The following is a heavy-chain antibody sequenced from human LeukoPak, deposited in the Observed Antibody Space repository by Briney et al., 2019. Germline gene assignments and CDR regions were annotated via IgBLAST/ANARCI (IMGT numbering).Heavy chain of an antibody. CDR1: GFTFRTYA. D-gene: IGHD7-27*01. Sequence: PGGSLRLSCPASGFTFRTYAMSWVRQAPGKGLEWVSAISGSGGNTYYADSVQGRFTISRDNSKNTLYLQMNSLSAEDSAMYYCAKDFISGDGKWEVDYWGQGTLVTVSS. V-gene: IGHV3-23*01. CDR2: ISGSGGNT. J-gene: IGHJ4*02. CDR3: AKDFISGDGKWEVDY.